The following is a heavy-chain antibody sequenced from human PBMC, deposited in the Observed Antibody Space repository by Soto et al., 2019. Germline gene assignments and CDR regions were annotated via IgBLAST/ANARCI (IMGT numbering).Heavy chain of an antibody. CDR3: ARRYGYSFDY. D-gene: IGHD1-1*01. CDR1: GGSISSYY. Sequence: QVQLQESGPGLVKPSETLSLTCTVSGGSISSYYWSWIRQPPGKGLEWIGYIYYSGSTNYNPSLXSXAXIXXDTSTNQFSLKLSSVTAADTAVYYCARRYGYSFDYWGQGTLVTVSS. J-gene: IGHJ4*02. CDR2: IYYSGST. V-gene: IGHV4-59*08.